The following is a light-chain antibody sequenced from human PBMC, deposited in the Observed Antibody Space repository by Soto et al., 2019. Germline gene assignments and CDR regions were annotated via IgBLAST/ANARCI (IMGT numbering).Light chain of an antibody. CDR2: GAS. V-gene: IGKV3D-15*01. J-gene: IGKJ4*01. CDR1: PSVSSN. Sequence: VMTQSPATLSVSPWARAPLSCRTSPSVSSNLAWYQQKPGQAPRLLMYGASTRATGIAARFSGSGSGTEFTLTISSLQSEDFAVYYCQQYNIWPRAFGGGTKVDIK. CDR3: QQYNIWPRA.